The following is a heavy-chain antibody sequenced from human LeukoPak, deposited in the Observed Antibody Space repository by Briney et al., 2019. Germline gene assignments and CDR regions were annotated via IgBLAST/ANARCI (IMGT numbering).Heavy chain of an antibody. V-gene: IGHV3-21*01. Sequence: GGSLRLSCAASGFTFSTYSMNWVRQAPGKGLEWVSSISTSYIYYADSVKGRFTISRDNAKNSLYLQMNSLRAEDTAVYYCARDSPYCNSTNCYFDYWGQGTLVTVSS. CDR2: ISTSYI. J-gene: IGHJ4*02. CDR3: ARDSPYCNSTNCYFDY. D-gene: IGHD2-2*01. CDR1: GFTFSTYS.